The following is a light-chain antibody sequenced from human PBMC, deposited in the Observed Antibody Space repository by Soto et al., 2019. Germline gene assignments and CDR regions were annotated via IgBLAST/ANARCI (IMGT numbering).Light chain of an antibody. V-gene: IGKV3-11*01. J-gene: IGKJ4*01. CDR2: EVS. CDR3: QQHIHWPLT. Sequence: EIVLTQSPATLSLSPGERDTLSCRASQTVSSSLAWYQQKPGQAPRLLIYEVSNRATGIPARFSGSGSGADFTLTISSLEPGDFALYYCQQHIHWPLTFGGGPKV. CDR1: QTVSSS.